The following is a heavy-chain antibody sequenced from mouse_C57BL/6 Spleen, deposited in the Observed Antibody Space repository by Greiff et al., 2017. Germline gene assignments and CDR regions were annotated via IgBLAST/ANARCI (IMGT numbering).Heavy chain of an antibody. D-gene: IGHD2-3*01. V-gene: IGHV5-17*01. J-gene: IGHJ4*01. CDR1: GFTFSDYG. CDR2: ISSGSSTI. CDR3: ARGGLLPYAMDY. Sequence: DVHLVESGGGLVKPGGSLKLSCAASGFTFSDYGMHWVRQAPEKGLEWVAYISSGSSTIYYADTVKGRFTISRDNAKNTLFLQMTSLRSEDTAMYYCARGGLLPYAMDYWGQGTSVTVSS.